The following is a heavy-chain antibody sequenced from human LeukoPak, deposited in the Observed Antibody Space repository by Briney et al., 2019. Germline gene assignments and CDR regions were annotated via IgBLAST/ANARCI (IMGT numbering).Heavy chain of an antibody. Sequence: PGGSLRLSCVGSGFIFSNYEMNWVRQAPGKGLEWVSYINSDGTTIFYADSVKGRFTISRDNAKKSLFTQMNNLRAEDTALYFCARSYSDFWPHDYWGQGTLVTVSS. CDR1: GFIFSNYE. D-gene: IGHD2-21*01. V-gene: IGHV3-48*03. CDR3: ARSYSDFWPHDY. J-gene: IGHJ4*02. CDR2: INSDGTTI.